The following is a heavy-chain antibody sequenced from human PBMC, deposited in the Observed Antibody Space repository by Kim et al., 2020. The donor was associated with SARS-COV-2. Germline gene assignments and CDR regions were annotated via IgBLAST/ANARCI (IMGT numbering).Heavy chain of an antibody. D-gene: IGHD3-10*01. J-gene: IGHJ5*02. CDR3: ARGSVPVPMVRGVSSWFDP. Sequence: SETLSLTCAVYGGSFSGYYWSWIRQPPGKGLEWIGEINHSGSTNYNPSLKSRVTISVDTSKNQFSLKLSSVTAADTAVYYCARGSVPVPMVRGVSSWFDPWGQGTLVTVSS. CDR2: INHSGST. V-gene: IGHV4-34*01. CDR1: GGSFSGYY.